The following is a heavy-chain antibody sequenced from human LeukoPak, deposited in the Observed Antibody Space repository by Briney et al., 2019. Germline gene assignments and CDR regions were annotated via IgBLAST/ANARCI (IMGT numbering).Heavy chain of an antibody. Sequence: SETLSLTCTVSGASISTRGYYWGWIRQPPRNGLEWIGTIYYRGNTYYNPSLEGRVTMSVDTSKNQFSLNVISMTAADTAMYYCASERGYHANWGQGTLVTVSS. CDR1: GASISTRGYY. V-gene: IGHV4-39*07. CDR3: ASERGYHAN. CDR2: IYYRGNT. D-gene: IGHD5-12*01. J-gene: IGHJ4*02.